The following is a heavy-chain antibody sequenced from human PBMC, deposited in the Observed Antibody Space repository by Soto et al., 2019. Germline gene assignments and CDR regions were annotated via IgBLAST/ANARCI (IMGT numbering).Heavy chain of an antibody. J-gene: IGHJ6*02. V-gene: IGHV3-15*01. CDR3: TTGMGDCSSTSCRRHYYYYGMEV. CDR2: IKSKTDGGTT. Sequence: RRLSCAASGFTFSNAWMSWVRQAPGKGLEWVGRIKSKTDGGTTDYAAPVKGRFTISRDDSKNTLYLQMNSLKTEDTAVYYCTTGMGDCSSTSCRRHYYYYGMEVWAQGNTDTFSS. CDR1: GFTFSNAW. D-gene: IGHD2-2*01.